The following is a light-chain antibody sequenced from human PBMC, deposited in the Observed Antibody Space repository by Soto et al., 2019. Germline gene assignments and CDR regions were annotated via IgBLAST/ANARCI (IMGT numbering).Light chain of an antibody. Sequence: QSALTQPASVSGSLGQSITISCTGTRSDIGTYDLVSWYQQHPGKAPQLMIYDVTNRPSGVSNRFSGSKSGNTASLTISWLQAEDEADYYCNSYTSASTYVFGTGTKVTVL. CDR2: DVT. CDR1: RSDIGTYDL. CDR3: NSYTSASTYV. V-gene: IGLV2-14*03. J-gene: IGLJ1*01.